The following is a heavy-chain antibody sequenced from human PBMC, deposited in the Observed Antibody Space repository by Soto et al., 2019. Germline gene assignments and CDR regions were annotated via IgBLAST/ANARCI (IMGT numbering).Heavy chain of an antibody. CDR3: ASPHPDSNTFYHYFAW. V-gene: IGHV4-34*12. J-gene: IGHJ4*02. CDR2: IFHGGST. D-gene: IGHD3-22*01. CDR1: VASFSGYF. Sequence: SETPSLTCAFYVASFSGYFWSCIGHPPGKWLEWIGEIFHGGSTNYSPSLKSRVTISVDTSKNQFSLELSSVTAAGTAVYYCASPHPDSNTFYHYFAWRGQGTMVTVSS.